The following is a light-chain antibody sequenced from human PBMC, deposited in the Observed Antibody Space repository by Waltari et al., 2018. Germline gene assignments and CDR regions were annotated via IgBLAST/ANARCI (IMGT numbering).Light chain of an antibody. CDR2: YDS. V-gene: IGLV3-21*04. CDR1: DIGSKS. J-gene: IGLJ7*01. CDR3: QVWASSTDHHAV. Sequence: SYVLTQPPSVSVAPGQTARITCGGNDIGSKSVHWYQQRPGQAPVLVIFYDSDGPSGIPERFAGSNSGNTATLSISRVEAGDEAGYYCQVWASSTDHHAVFGGGTQLTVL.